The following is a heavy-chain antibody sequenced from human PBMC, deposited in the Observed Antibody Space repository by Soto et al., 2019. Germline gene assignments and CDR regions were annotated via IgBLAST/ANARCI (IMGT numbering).Heavy chain of an antibody. Sequence: SVKVSFTASGGTFSSYAISWVRQAPGQGLEWMGGIIPIFGTANYAQKFQGRVTITADESTSTAYMELSSLRSEDTAVYYCAREGVNDYGGNSGIDYWGQGTLVTVSS. CDR2: IIPIFGTA. D-gene: IGHD4-17*01. CDR3: AREGVNDYGGNSGIDY. V-gene: IGHV1-69*13. J-gene: IGHJ4*02. CDR1: GGTFSSYA.